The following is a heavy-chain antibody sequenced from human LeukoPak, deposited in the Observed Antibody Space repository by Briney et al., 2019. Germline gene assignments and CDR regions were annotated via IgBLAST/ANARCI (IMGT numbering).Heavy chain of an antibody. CDR3: ARLSYYDILTGYYTSYFDH. D-gene: IGHD3-9*01. J-gene: IGHJ4*02. V-gene: IGHV5-10-1*01. Sequence: GESLKISCKGSGYSFTSYWISWVRQMPGKGLEWMGRIDPSDSYTNYSPSFQGHVTISADKSISTAYLQWSSLKASDTAMYYCARLSYYDILTGYYTSYFDHWGQGTLVTVSS. CDR1: GYSFTSYW. CDR2: IDPSDSYT.